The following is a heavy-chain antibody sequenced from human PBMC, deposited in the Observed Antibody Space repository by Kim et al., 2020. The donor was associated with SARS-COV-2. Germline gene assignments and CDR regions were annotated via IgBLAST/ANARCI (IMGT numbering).Heavy chain of an antibody. Sequence: TYDNPALKSLVTIAVDTSKNRFSLKLSSVTAADTAVYYCARGRGSNDYWGQGTLVTVSS. V-gene: IGHV4-30-2*05. J-gene: IGHJ4*02. CDR3: ARGRGSNDY. CDR2: T. D-gene: IGHD3-10*01.